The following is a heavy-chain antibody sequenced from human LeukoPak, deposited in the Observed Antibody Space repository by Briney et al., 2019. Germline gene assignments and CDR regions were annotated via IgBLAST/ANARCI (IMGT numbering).Heavy chain of an antibody. J-gene: IGHJ4*02. CDR2: IYTSGST. CDR3: ASQRDGYNYYLGYYFDY. CDR1: GGSISSYY. Sequence: SETLSLTCTVSGGSISSYYWSWIRQPAGKGLEWIGRIYTSGSTNYNPSLKSRVTISVDTSKNQFSLKLSSVTAADTAVYYCASQRDGYNYYLGYYFDYWGQGTLVTVSS. D-gene: IGHD5-24*01. V-gene: IGHV4-4*07.